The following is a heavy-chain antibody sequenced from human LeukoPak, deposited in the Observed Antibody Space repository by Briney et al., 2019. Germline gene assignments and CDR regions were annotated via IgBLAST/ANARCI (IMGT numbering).Heavy chain of an antibody. CDR2: IYYSGST. V-gene: IGHV4-59*08. Sequence: SETLSLTCAVYGGSFSGYYWSWIRQPPGKGLEWIGYIYYSGSTNYNPSLKSRVTISVDTSKNQFSLKLSSVTAADTAVYYCASESYGDSFDYWGQGTLVTVSS. J-gene: IGHJ4*02. D-gene: IGHD4-17*01. CDR3: ASESYGDSFDY. CDR1: GGSFSGYY.